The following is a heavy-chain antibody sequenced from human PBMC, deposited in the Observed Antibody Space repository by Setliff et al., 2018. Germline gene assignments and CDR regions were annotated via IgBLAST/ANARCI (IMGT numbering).Heavy chain of an antibody. Sequence: GASVKVSCKASGDSFSNYAISWVRQAPGQGLEWMGGLIPMFGTPGYAQKFQDRVTIITDESTSTAYMQLSSLGSEDTAVYYCVREGVHSRSSTDYRYYMDVWGEGTTVTVSS. V-gene: IGHV1-69*05. D-gene: IGHD6-6*01. CDR2: LIPMFGTP. J-gene: IGHJ6*03. CDR3: VREGVHSRSSTDYRYYMDV. CDR1: GDSFSNYA.